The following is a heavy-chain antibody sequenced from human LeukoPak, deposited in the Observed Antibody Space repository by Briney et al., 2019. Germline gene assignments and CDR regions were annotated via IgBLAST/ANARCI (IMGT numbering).Heavy chain of an antibody. CDR2: ISSSSSTI. Sequence: PGGSLRLPCAASGFTFSSYSMNWVRQAPGKGLEWVSYISSSSSTIYYAGSVKGRFTISRDNAKNSLYLQMNSLRAEDTAVYYCAREEWLRFNGYWGQGTLVTVSS. CDR3: AREEWLRFNGY. CDR1: GFTFSSYS. D-gene: IGHD5-12*01. V-gene: IGHV3-48*01. J-gene: IGHJ4*02.